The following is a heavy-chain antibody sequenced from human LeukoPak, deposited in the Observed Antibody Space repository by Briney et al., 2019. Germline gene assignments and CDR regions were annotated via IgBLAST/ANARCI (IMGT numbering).Heavy chain of an antibody. Sequence: PGGSLRLSCAASGFTFSSYAMSWVRQAPGKGLEWVSAISGSGGSTYYADSVKGRFTISRDNSKNTLHLQMNSLRAEDTAVYYCATGAGWPSFFFDYWGQGTLVTVSS. D-gene: IGHD3-3*02. J-gene: IGHJ4*02. CDR3: ATGAGWPSFFFDY. CDR2: ISGSGGST. CDR1: GFTFSSYA. V-gene: IGHV3-23*01.